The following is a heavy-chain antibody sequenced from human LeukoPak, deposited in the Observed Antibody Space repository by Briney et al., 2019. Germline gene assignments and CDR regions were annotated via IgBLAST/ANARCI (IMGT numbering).Heavy chain of an antibody. CDR3: TSWGSSVRFDY. CDR1: GFTFSNDA. J-gene: IGHJ4*02. V-gene: IGHV3-23*01. Sequence: GGSLRLSCAASGFTFSNDAMNWVRQAPGKGLEWVSVISGSGSGTYYADSVKGRFTISRDNSKNTLYLQMNSLRAEDTAVYYCTSWGSSVRFDYWGQGTLVTVSS. CDR2: ISGSGSGT. D-gene: IGHD3-16*01.